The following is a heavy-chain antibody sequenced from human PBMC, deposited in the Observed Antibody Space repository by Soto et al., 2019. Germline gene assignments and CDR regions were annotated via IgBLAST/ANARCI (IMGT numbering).Heavy chain of an antibody. CDR1: GSPLTVSY. V-gene: IGHV1-2*02. CDR3: ARSINRDPYPSHLVVLRHAFDI. CDR2: INPNSGGT. Sequence: XSVKVACKASGSPLTVSYMHWVRQTPGQGLECMGWINPNSGGTNYAQKFQGRVTMTRDTSISTAYMELSRLRSDDTAVYYCARSINRDPYPSHLVVLRHAFDICGQRTMVTVSS. D-gene: IGHD2-15*01. J-gene: IGHJ3*02.